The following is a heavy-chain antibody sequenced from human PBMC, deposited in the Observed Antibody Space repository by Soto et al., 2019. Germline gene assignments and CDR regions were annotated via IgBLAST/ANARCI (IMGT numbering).Heavy chain of an antibody. J-gene: IGHJ4*02. Sequence: EVQLVESGGGLVQPGGSLRLSCAASGFSFSTYWMHWVRQAPGKGLVWVSRINSDGSSTIYADSVKGRFTVSRDNAKNTLFLQMNSLRAEDTAVYYWARDHGYSTSSDMDYWGQGTLVTVSS. CDR2: INSDGSST. D-gene: IGHD6-6*01. V-gene: IGHV3-74*01. CDR3: ARDHGYSTSSDMDY. CDR1: GFSFSTYW.